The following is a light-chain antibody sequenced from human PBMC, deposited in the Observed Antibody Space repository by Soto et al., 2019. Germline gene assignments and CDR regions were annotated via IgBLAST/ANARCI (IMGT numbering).Light chain of an antibody. CDR1: QSVSSSY. J-gene: IGKJ1*01. CDR3: QQYGSSLWT. CDR2: GAS. Sequence: EIVLTQSPGTLSLSPGERATLSCRASQSVSSSYLAWYQQKPGQAPRLLMYGASSRATGIPDRFSGSGSGRDFTLTISRLEPEDFAVYYCQQYGSSLWTFGQGTKVEIK. V-gene: IGKV3-20*01.